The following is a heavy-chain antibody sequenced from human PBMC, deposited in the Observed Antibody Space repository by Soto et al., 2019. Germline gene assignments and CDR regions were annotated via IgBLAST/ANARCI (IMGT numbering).Heavy chain of an antibody. CDR3: AVSNVSSYRAFDS. J-gene: IGHJ5*01. V-gene: IGHV1-69*02. D-gene: IGHD3-10*01. Sequence: QVQLVQSGTEVKKPGSSVKVSCKASGDTFSFYTINWVRQAPGLGLEWVGRINPIVSMSNYAQKFQGRVSITVDKSSTTAHMELRMLKSEGTAMYFCAVSNVSSYRAFDSWGQGALVIVS. CDR1: GDTFSFYT. CDR2: INPIVSMS.